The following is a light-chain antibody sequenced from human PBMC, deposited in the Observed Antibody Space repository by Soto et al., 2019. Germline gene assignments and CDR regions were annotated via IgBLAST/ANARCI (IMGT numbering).Light chain of an antibody. J-gene: IGKJ2*01. CDR3: IQGTHWPPRS. CDR1: QSLVYSDGNAY. CDR2: KAS. Sequence: DVVLPQSPLSLPVILGQPASISCRSSQSLVYSDGNAYLNWFHQRPGQSPRRLIYKASKRDSEGLGRFSGSWSGTDFTLKVSGVEAEDVWVYYCIQGTHWPPRSFGQGTKLEIK. V-gene: IGKV2-30*01.